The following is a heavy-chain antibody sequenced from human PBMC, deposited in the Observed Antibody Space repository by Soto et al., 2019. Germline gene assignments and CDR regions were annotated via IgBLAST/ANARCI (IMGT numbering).Heavy chain of an antibody. V-gene: IGHV4-39*01. CDR1: GGSISSSSYY. CDR2: IYYSGST. CDR3: ARLQLDDAFDI. D-gene: IGHD1-1*01. J-gene: IGHJ3*02. Sequence: QLQLQESGPGLVKPSETLSLTCTVSGGSISSSSYYWGWIRQPPGKGLEWIGSIYYSGSTYYNPSLKSRVTISVDTSKNQFSLKLSSVTAADTAVYYCARLQLDDAFDIWGQGTMVTVSS.